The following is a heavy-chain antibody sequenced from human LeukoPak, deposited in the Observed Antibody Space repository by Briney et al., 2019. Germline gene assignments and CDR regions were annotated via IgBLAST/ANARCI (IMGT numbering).Heavy chain of an antibody. Sequence: PGGSLRLSCAASGFTFGSYWMSWVRQAPGKGLEWVANIKQDGSEKYYVDSVKGRFTISRDNAKNSLYLQMNSLRAEDTAVNYCARDGSSPLVPAATFDYWGQGTLVTVSS. CDR1: GFTFGSYW. V-gene: IGHV3-7*01. J-gene: IGHJ4*02. CDR2: IKQDGSEK. CDR3: ARDGSSPLVPAATFDY. D-gene: IGHD2-2*01.